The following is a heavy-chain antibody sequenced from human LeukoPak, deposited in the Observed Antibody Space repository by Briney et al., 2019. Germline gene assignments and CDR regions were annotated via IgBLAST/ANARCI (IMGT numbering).Heavy chain of an antibody. J-gene: IGHJ6*03. CDR2: ISSSGYTI. Sequence: PGGSLRLSCAASGFTFSSYEINWVRQAPGKGLEWVSYISSSGYTIHYADSVKGRFTISRDNAKNSLYLQMNSLRAEDTAVYYCASVTTVVEDYYYMDVWGKGTTVTISS. CDR1: GFTFSSYE. V-gene: IGHV3-48*03. D-gene: IGHD4-23*01. CDR3: ASVTTVVEDYYYMDV.